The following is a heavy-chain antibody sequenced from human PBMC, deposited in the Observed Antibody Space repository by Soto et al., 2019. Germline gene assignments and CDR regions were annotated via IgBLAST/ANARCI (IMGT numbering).Heavy chain of an antibody. J-gene: IGHJ4*02. Sequence: QVQLQESGPGLVKPSGTLSLTCAVSDGSISSSNWWNWVRQPPGKGLEWIGEIYPGGSINYNPSLKSRLTISVDKSKTQISLNLTSVTAADTAVYYCAGADFDYWGQGTLVTVSS. CDR2: IYPGGSI. V-gene: IGHV4-4*02. D-gene: IGHD4-17*01. CDR1: DGSISSSNW. CDR3: AGADFDY.